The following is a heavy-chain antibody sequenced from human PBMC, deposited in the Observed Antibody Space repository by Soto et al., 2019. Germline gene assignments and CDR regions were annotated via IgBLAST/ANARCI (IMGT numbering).Heavy chain of an antibody. J-gene: IGHJ5*02. CDR3: AGRGYGYTGRYWFDP. D-gene: IGHD5-12*01. CDR1: GGTFSSYA. Sequence: QVQLVQSGAEVKKPGSSVKVSCKASGGTFSSYAISWVRQAPGQGREWMGGIIPIFGTANYAQKFQGRVTITADESTSTADMELSSLRSEDTAVYYCAGRGYGYTGRYWFDPWGQGTLVTVSS. CDR2: IIPIFGTA. V-gene: IGHV1-69*01.